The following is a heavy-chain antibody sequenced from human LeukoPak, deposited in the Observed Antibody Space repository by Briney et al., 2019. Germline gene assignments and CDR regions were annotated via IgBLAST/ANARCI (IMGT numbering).Heavy chain of an antibody. CDR3: ARGGEYNPGYFDY. D-gene: IGHD1-14*01. CDR2: MYHGGST. Sequence: SETLSLTCAVSGDSISSGHYWGWIRQPPGKGLEWIGTMYHGGSTFHNPSLKSRVTISIDTSKNQFSLRLSSVTAADTAVYYCARGGEYNPGYFDYWGQGTLVTVSS. V-gene: IGHV4-38-2*01. J-gene: IGHJ4*02. CDR1: GDSISSGHY.